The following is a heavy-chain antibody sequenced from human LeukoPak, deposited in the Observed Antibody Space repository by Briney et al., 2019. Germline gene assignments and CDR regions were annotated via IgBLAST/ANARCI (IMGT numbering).Heavy chain of an antibody. CDR1: GFTFSSYW. V-gene: IGHV3-74*01. Sequence: GGSLRLSCAASGFTFSSYWIHWVRQAPGKGLVWVSRISSDGNSTSYADSVKGRFTISRDNAKNTLYLQMNSLRAEDTAVYYCARGVPPGSYHFDYWGQGTLVTVSS. CDR2: ISSDGNST. D-gene: IGHD3-10*01. CDR3: ARGVPPGSYHFDY. J-gene: IGHJ4*02.